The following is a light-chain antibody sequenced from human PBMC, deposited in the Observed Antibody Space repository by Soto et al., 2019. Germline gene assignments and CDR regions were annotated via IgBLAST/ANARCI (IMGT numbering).Light chain of an antibody. CDR3: QQYNSFIT. CDR1: QSISSW. CDR2: KAP. J-gene: IGKJ5*01. Sequence: DIQVTQSPSTLSASVGDRVTITCRASQSISSWLAWYQQKPGKAPKLLIYKAPSLESGVPSRFSGSGSGTEFTLTISSLQPDDFATYYCQQYNSFITFGQGTRLEIK. V-gene: IGKV1-5*03.